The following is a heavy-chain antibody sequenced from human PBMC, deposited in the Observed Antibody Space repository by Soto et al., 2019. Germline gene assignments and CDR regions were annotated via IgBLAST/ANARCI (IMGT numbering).Heavy chain of an antibody. CDR1: GFTFSNAW. V-gene: IGHV3-15*01. J-gene: IGHJ3*02. Sequence: GGSLRLSCAASGFTFSNAWMSWVRQAPGKGLEWVGRIKSKTDGGTTDYAAPVKGRFTISRDDSKNTLYLQMNSLKTEDTAVYYCTTCVENCITIFGVVINPDAFDIWGQGTMVTVSS. D-gene: IGHD3-3*01. CDR2: IKSKTDGGTT. CDR3: TTCVENCITIFGVVINPDAFDI.